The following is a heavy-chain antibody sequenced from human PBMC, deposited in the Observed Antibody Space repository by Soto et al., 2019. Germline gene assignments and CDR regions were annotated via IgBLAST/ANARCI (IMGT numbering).Heavy chain of an antibody. V-gene: IGHV4-4*07. D-gene: IGHD3-22*01. CDR2: IYTSGST. CDR3: ARDLRDSSGYPYYYYYGMDV. CDR1: GGSISSYY. J-gene: IGHJ6*02. Sequence: QVQLQESGPGLVKPSETLSLTCTVSGGSISSYYWSWIRQPAGKGLEWIGRIYTSGSTNYNPSLKSRVTMSVDTSKNQFSLKLSSVTAADMAVYYCARDLRDSSGYPYYYYYGMDVWGQGTTVTVSS.